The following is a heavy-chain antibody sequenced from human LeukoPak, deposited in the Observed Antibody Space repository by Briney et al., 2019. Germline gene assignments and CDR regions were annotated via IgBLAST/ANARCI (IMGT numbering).Heavy chain of an antibody. J-gene: IGHJ5*02. CDR3: AKDRWYQLLRDWFDP. D-gene: IGHD2-2*01. CDR1: GFTFSSYA. CDR2: ISGSGGST. Sequence: PGGSLRLSCAASGFTFSSYAMSWVRQAPGKGLEWVSAISGSGGSTYYADSVKGRFTISRDNSKNTLYLQMNSPRAEDTAVYYCAKDRWYQLLRDWFDPWGQGTLVTVSS. V-gene: IGHV3-23*01.